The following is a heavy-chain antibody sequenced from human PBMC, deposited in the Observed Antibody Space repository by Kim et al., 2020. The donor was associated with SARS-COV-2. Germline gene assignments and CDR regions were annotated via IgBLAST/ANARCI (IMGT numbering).Heavy chain of an antibody. J-gene: IGHJ6*02. V-gene: IGHV3-48*01. Sequence: GGSLRLSCAASGFTFSSYSMNWVRQAPGKGLEWVSYISSSSNTIYYADSVKGRFTISRDNAKNSLYLQMNSLRAEDTAVYYCANLYGMDVWGQGTTVTVSS. CDR2: ISSSSNTI. CDR3: ANLYGMDV. CDR1: GFTFSSYS.